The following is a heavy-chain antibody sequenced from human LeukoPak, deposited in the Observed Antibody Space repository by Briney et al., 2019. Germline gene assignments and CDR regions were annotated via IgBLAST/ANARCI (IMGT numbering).Heavy chain of an antibody. V-gene: IGHV5-51*01. J-gene: IGHJ4*02. CDR1: GYSFTKFW. D-gene: IGHD2-2*01. CDR3: ARGGCSSTSCYMGGYYFDY. CDR2: IYPGDSDT. Sequence: GESLKISCKGSGYSFTKFWIGWVRQMPGKGLEWMGIIYPGDSDTRYSPSFQGQVTISADKSISTAYLQWSSLKASDTAMYYCARGGCSSTSCYMGGYYFDYWGQGTLVTVSS.